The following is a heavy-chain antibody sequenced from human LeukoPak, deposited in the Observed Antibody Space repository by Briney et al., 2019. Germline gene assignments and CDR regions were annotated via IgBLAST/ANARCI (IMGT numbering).Heavy chain of an antibody. CDR3: AKDLVSGDSGSYFGFYYFDY. CDR1: GFTFSSYA. V-gene: IGHV3-23*01. D-gene: IGHD1-26*01. Sequence: PGGSLRLSCAASGFTFSSYAMSWVRQAPGKGLEWVSAISGSGGSTYYADSVKGRFTIPRDNSKNTLYLQMNSLRAEDTAVYYCAKDLVSGDSGSYFGFYYFDYWGQGTLVTVSS. J-gene: IGHJ4*02. CDR2: ISGSGGST.